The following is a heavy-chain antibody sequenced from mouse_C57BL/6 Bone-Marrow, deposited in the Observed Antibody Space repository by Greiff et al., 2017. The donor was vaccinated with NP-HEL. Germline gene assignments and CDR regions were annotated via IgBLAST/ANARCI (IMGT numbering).Heavy chain of an antibody. D-gene: IGHD2-2*01. CDR2: IDPETGGT. CDR3: TRTDGYDDAMDY. CDR1: GYTFTDYE. J-gene: IGHJ4*01. Sequence: VQLQESGAELVRPGASVTLSCKASGYTFTDYEMHWVKQTPVHGLEWIGAIDPETGGTAYNQKFKGKAILTADKSSSTAYMELRSLTSEDSAVYYCTRTDGYDDAMDYWGQGTSVTVSS. V-gene: IGHV1-15*01.